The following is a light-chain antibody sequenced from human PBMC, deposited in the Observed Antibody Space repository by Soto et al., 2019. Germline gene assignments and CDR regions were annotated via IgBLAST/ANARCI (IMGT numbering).Light chain of an antibody. CDR1: SSNIGSNT. J-gene: IGLJ2*01. Sequence: QPVLTQPPSASGTPGQRVTISCSGSSSNIGSNTVNWYQQLPGTAPKLLIYSNNQRPSGVPDRFSGSKSGTSASLAISGLQSEDEAGYYCAAWDDSLNVVFGGGTKLTVL. CDR2: SNN. V-gene: IGLV1-44*01. CDR3: AAWDDSLNVV.